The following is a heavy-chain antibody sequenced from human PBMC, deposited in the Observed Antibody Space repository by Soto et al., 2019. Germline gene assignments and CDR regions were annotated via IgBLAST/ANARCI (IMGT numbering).Heavy chain of an antibody. CDR2: INHSGST. D-gene: IGHD1-26*01. V-gene: IGHV4-34*01. CDR1: GGSFSGYY. Sequence: SETLSLTCAVYGGSFSGYYWSWIRQPPGKGLEWIGEINHSGSTNYNPSLKSRVTISVDTSKNQFSLKLSSVTAADTAVYYCASERERDYRGMDVWGQGTTVTVSS. J-gene: IGHJ6*02. CDR3: ASERERDYRGMDV.